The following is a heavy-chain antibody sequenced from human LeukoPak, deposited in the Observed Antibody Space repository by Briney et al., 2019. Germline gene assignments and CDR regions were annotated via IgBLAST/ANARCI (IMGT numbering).Heavy chain of an antibody. V-gene: IGHV3-74*01. CDR3: ARVRSDYSSSSPPDY. D-gene: IGHD6-6*01. CDR1: GFTFSSYW. Sequence: GGSLRLSCAVSGFTFSSYWIHWVRQAPGKGLVWVSRISTDGSSTTYADSVKGRFTISRDNAKNTLYLQMNSLRAEDTAIYYCARVRSDYSSSSPPDYWGQGTPVTVSS. CDR2: ISTDGSST. J-gene: IGHJ4*02.